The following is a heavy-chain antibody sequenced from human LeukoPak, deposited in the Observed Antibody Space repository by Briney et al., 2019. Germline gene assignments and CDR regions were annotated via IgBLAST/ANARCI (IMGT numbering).Heavy chain of an antibody. V-gene: IGHV1-69*06. CDR1: GGTFSSYA. CDR2: IIPIFGTA. D-gene: IGHD4-17*01. CDR3: ARVGAGAYGDYEDYFDY. Sequence: GASVKVSCKASGGTFSSYAISWVRQAPGQGLEWMGGIIPIFGTANYAQKFQGRVTITADKSTSTAYMELSSLRSEDTAVYYCARVGAGAYGDYEDYFDYWGQGTLVTVSS. J-gene: IGHJ4*02.